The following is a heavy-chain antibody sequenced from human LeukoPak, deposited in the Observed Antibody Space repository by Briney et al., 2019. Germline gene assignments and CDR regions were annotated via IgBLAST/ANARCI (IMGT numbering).Heavy chain of an antibody. J-gene: IGHJ4*02. CDR1: GYSFSNYW. CDR3: ARAPTSVSNPYYFDS. V-gene: IGHV5-51*01. CDR2: IYPGDYDT. Sequence: GESLKISCKGSGYSFSNYWIAWVRQMPGKGLEYMGIIYPGDYDTRYSPSFRGQVTISVDKSISTAYLQWTSLKASDTAIYYCARAPTSVSNPYYFDSWGQGTPVTVSS. D-gene: IGHD4-11*01.